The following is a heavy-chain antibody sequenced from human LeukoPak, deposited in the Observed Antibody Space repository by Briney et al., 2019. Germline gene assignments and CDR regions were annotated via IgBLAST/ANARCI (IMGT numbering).Heavy chain of an antibody. V-gene: IGHV3-23*01. CDR2: SSGSGSIT. CDR1: GFTSSSYV. D-gene: IGHD3-22*01. Sequence: GGSLRLSCAASGFTSSSYVMSWVRQAPGKGLEWVSASSGSGSITYYADSVMGRFTISRDNSNNTLYLQMNSLRAEDTAVYYCAKDLSSGYYDAFDIWGQGTMVTVSS. J-gene: IGHJ3*02. CDR3: AKDLSSGYYDAFDI.